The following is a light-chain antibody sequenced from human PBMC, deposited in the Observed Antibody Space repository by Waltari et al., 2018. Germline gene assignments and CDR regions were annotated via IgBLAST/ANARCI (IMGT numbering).Light chain of an antibody. CDR2: GAS. Sequence: EIVMTQSPATLSVSPGERATLSCRASQSVNSNLAWYQQRPGQAPRLLIYGASTTATGIPARFTGSGSGTEFPLTISSLQSEDFAVYYCQQYNNWPLTFGGGTEVEIK. J-gene: IGKJ4*01. CDR3: QQYNNWPLT. CDR1: QSVNSN. V-gene: IGKV3-15*01.